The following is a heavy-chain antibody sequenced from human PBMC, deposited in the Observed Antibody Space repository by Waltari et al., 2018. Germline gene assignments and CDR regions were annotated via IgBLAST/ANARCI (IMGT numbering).Heavy chain of an antibody. Sequence: QVQLVQSVAEVKTPGASVQASCTASRYTSPAYYIHCMRQAPGHGLAWMGWINPNSGGTNYEQKYKGRVTMTRDTAISTAYMGLSRRRADDTAVYYCASELRAIWFRESLFDPGGKGTRVTVSS. CDR1: RYTSPAYY. D-gene: IGHD3-10*01. V-gene: IGHV1-2*02. CDR2: INPNSGGT. CDR3: ASELRAIWFRESLFDP. J-gene: IGHJ5*02.